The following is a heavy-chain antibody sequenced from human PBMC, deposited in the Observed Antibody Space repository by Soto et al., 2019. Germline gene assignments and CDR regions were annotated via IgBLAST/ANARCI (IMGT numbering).Heavy chain of an antibody. V-gene: IGHV3-48*02. Sequence: GGSLRLSCAVSGFTFSSHAMNWVRQAPGKGLEWVAYIHGTRSIIYYADSVKGRFTISRDNAKSSLYLQMDSLRDEDTALYYCERDARNADYDYWGQGTLVTASS. CDR2: IHGTRSII. D-gene: IGHD3-16*01. J-gene: IGHJ4*02. CDR1: GFTFSSHA. CDR3: ERDARNADYDY.